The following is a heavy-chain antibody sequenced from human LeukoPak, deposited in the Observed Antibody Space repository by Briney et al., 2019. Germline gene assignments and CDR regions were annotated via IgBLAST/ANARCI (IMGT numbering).Heavy chain of an antibody. CDR3: ARGAVAGYYYYMDV. CDR1: GGSFSGYY. V-gene: IGHV4-34*01. CDR2: INHSGST. Sequence: RPSETLSLTCAVYGGSFSGYYWSWIRQPPGKGPEWIGEINHSGSTNYNPSLKSRVTISVDTSKNQFSLKLSSVTAADTAVYYCARGAVAGYYYYMDVWGKGTTVTVSS. D-gene: IGHD6-19*01. J-gene: IGHJ6*03.